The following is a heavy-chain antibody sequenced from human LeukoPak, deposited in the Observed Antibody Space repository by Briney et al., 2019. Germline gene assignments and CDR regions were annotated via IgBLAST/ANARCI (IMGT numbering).Heavy chain of an antibody. D-gene: IGHD3-16*02. CDR3: ARKLSYGAFDI. CDR1: GFTVSSSY. Sequence: PGGPLRLSCAASGFTVSSSYMSWVRQAPVKGLEWVSVINTDGSTYYVDSVKGRFTLSRDNSKNTLHLQMNSLRAEDTAVYYCARKLSYGAFDIWGQGTMVTVSS. CDR2: INTDGST. V-gene: IGHV3-53*01. J-gene: IGHJ3*02.